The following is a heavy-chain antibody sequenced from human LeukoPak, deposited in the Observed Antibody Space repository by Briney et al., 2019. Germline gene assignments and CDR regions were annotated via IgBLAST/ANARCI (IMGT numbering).Heavy chain of an antibody. CDR1: GGSISSGSYF. D-gene: IGHD6-19*01. V-gene: IGHV4-31*03. J-gene: IGHJ4*02. Sequence: SQTLSLTCSVSGGSISSGSYFWSWIRQLPGKGLEWLGYVDYSGTIYYNPSLESRLTLSVDTSNNQFSLDLRSMTAADTAVYYFARGRLARIPYFDSWGQGARVAVSS. CDR3: ARGRLARIPYFDS. CDR2: VDYSGTI.